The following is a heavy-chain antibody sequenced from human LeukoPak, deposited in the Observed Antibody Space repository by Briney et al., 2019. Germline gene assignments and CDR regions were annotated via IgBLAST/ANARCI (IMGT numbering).Heavy chain of an antibody. Sequence: ASVKVSCTASGYTFTSYGISWVRQAPGQGLEWMGWISAYNGNTNYAQKLQGRVTMTTDTSTSTAYMELRSLRSDDTAVYYCARAPSDYDFWSGYYRYWGQGTLVTVSS. CDR2: ISAYNGNT. D-gene: IGHD3-3*01. CDR1: GYTFTSYG. J-gene: IGHJ4*02. V-gene: IGHV1-18*01. CDR3: ARAPSDYDFWSGYYRY.